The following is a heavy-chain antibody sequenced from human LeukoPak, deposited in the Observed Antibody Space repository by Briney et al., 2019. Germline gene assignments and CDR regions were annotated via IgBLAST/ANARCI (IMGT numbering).Heavy chain of an antibody. CDR1: GYTFTNYG. CDR3: ARMMSIPVAGHRPLFDY. D-gene: IGHD6-19*01. Sequence: GASVKVSCKASGYTFTNYGINWVRQAPGQGLEWMGWISTYTGNTNYAQDLQGRDTMTTDTSTSTAYMELRTLTSDDTAVYYCARMMSIPVAGHRPLFDYWGQGTLVTVSS. V-gene: IGHV1-18*01. CDR2: ISTYTGNT. J-gene: IGHJ4*02.